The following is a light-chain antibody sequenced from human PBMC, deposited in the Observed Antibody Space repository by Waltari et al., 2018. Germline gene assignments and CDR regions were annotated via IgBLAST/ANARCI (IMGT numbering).Light chain of an antibody. CDR2: VNSDGSH. J-gene: IGLJ3*02. CDR1: SGHSTNI. Sequence: QLVLTQSPSASASLGASVKLTCTLDSGHSTNIIAWHQQQPQKGPRYLRKVNSDGSHIKGDEIPDRFSGSSASSGTERYLTISSVQSEDEADYYCQSGGHGTWVFGGGTKLTVL. V-gene: IGLV4-69*02. CDR3: QSGGHGTWV.